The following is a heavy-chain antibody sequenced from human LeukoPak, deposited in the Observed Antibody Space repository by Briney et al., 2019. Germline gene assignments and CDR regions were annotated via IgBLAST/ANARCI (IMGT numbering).Heavy chain of an antibody. D-gene: IGHD5-12*01. CDR3: ARRGGYDAFDI. CDR1: GYTFTGYY. J-gene: IGHJ3*02. Sequence: ASVKVSCKASGYTFTGYYMHWVRQAPGQGLEWMGWISAYNGNTYYAQKLQGRVTMTTDTSTSTAYMELRSLRSDDTAVYYCARRGGYDAFDIWGQGTMVTVSS. CDR2: ISAYNGNT. V-gene: IGHV1-18*04.